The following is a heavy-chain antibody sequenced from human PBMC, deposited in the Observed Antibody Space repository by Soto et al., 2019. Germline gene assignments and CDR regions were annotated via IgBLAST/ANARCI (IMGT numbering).Heavy chain of an antibody. CDR3: ARVVKMTTVTYAGY. Sequence: QVQLVQSGAEVKKPGASVKVSCKASGYSFTSYYMHWVRQAPGQGLEWTGIINPSGGSTSYAQKFQGRVIMTRDTSTSTVYMELSSLRSEDTAVCYCARVVKMTTVTYAGYWCQGTLVTVSS. J-gene: IGHJ4*02. CDR2: INPSGGST. D-gene: IGHD4-17*01. V-gene: IGHV1-46*01. CDR1: GYSFTSYY.